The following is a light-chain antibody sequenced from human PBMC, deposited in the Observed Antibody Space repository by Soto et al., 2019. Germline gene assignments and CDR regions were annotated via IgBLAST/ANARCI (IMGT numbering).Light chain of an antibody. J-gene: IGKJ1*01. CDR3: QHYNNWPPWT. Sequence: EIVMTQSPATLSVSPGERATLSCRASQSVNSNLAWYQQKPGQAPRLLIYGASTRATGIPARFSGSGSGTEFTITISSLQSEDFAVYYCQHYNNWPPWTFGQGTKVEIK. CDR2: GAS. CDR1: QSVNSN. V-gene: IGKV3-15*01.